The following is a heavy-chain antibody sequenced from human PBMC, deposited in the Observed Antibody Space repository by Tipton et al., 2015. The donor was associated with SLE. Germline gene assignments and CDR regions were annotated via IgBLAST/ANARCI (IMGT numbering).Heavy chain of an antibody. V-gene: IGHV4-59*12. CDR2: IYYSGST. J-gene: IGHJ4*02. CDR3: AREPRSGYHDY. CDR1: GASISSYY. Sequence: TLSLTCTVSGASISSYYWSWIRQPPGKGLEWIGYIYYSGSTIHNPSLKSRVTMSVDTSKNQFSLKLSSVTAADTAVYYCAREPRSGYHDYWGQRTLVIVSS. D-gene: IGHD3-3*01.